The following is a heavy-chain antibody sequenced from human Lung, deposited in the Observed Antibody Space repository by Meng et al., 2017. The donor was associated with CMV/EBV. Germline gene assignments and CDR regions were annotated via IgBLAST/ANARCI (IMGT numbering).Heavy chain of an antibody. J-gene: IGHJ6*02. CDR1: GIIFGNYA. Sequence: GGSLRLXCAAYGIIFGNYAMNWVRQAPGKGLEWVSVSDSDYSSTYYADSVEGRFAISRDNSRKPLYLQMNGVRAEDTAVYYCVRDGYHDSSKSCYGQYFTYGLDVWXHGTRVTVSS. CDR3: VRDGYHDSSKSCYGQYFTYGLDV. CDR2: SDSDYSST. D-gene: IGHD2-2*01. V-gene: IGHV3-23*03.